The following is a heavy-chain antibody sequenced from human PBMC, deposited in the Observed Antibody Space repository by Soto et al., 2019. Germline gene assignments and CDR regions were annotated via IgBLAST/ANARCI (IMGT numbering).Heavy chain of an antibody. D-gene: IGHD6-13*01. CDR1: GGSISSSSYY. CDR2: IYYSGST. Sequence: SETLSLTCTVSGGSISSSSYYWGWIRQPPGKGLEWIGSIYYSGSTYYNPSLKSRVTISVDTSKNQFSLKLSSVTAADTAVYYCASGLNSYSSSWGSHAFDIWGQGTMVTVSS. V-gene: IGHV4-39*01. J-gene: IGHJ3*02. CDR3: ASGLNSYSSSWGSHAFDI.